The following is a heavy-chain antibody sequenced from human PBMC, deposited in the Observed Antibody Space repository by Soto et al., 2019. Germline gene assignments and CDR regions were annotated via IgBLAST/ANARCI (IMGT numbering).Heavy chain of an antibody. D-gene: IGHD3-10*01. V-gene: IGHV3-23*01. CDR2: IGGSGGST. CDR1: GFTFSSYA. CDR3: AKCLSITMVRGVNPLDY. J-gene: IGHJ4*02. Sequence: GGSLRLSCAASGFTFSSYAMSWVRQAPGKGLEWVSAIGGSGGSTYYADSVKGRFTISRDNSKNTLYLQMNSLRAEDTAVYYCAKCLSITMVRGVNPLDYWGQGTLVTVSS.